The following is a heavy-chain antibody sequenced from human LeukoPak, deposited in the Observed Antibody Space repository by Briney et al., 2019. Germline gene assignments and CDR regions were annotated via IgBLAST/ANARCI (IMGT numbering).Heavy chain of an antibody. CDR2: IYYSGSA. Sequence: QPSETMSLTCSVSGGSIFADYWSWIRQPPGKGLEWIGYIYYSGSANYNPSLKSRITISVDTSKNKFSLRLRSVTAADTAVYYCARHPKGGPISMVRGVRAKGYYFDYWGQGTLVTVSS. J-gene: IGHJ4*02. CDR1: GGSIFADY. D-gene: IGHD3-10*01. V-gene: IGHV4-59*08. CDR3: ARHPKGGPISMVRGVRAKGYYFDY.